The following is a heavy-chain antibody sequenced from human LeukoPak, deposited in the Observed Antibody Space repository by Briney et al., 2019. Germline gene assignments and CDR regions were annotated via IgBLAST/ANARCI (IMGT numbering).Heavy chain of an antibody. CDR3: AKPRKGIAVAGTNFDY. CDR2: IRYDGSNK. CDR1: GFTFSSYG. D-gene: IGHD6-19*01. J-gene: IGHJ4*02. Sequence: GGSLRLSCAASGFTFSSYGMHWVRQAPGKGLEWVAFIRYDGSNKYYADSVKGRFTISRDNSKNTLYLQMNSLRAEDTAVYYCAKPRKGIAVAGTNFDYWGQGTLVTVSS. V-gene: IGHV3-30*02.